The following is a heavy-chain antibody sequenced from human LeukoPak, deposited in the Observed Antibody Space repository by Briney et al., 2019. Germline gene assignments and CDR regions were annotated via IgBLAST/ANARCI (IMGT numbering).Heavy chain of an antibody. D-gene: IGHD3-10*01. V-gene: IGHV4-34*01. CDR3: ARVDRPYYYGSGRRNWFDP. CDR2: INHSGST. Sequence: PSETLSLTCAVYGGSFNAYYWSWIRQPPGKGLEWIGEINHSGSTNHNPSLKSRVTISVDTSKNQFSLKLSSVTAADTAVYYCARVDRPYYYGSGRRNWFDPWGQGTLVTVSS. J-gene: IGHJ5*02. CDR1: GGSFNAYY.